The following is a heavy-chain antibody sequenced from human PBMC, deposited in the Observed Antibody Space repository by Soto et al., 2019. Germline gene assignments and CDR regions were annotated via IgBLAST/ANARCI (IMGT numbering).Heavy chain of an antibody. D-gene: IGHD5-18*01. CDR2: ITSSGSTT. CDR1: GFTFSYYY. Sequence: GGSLRLSCAASGFTFSYYYMSWIRQSPGKGLEWVSSITSSGSTTYYTDSVKGRFTISRDNAKNSLYLQMNSLRAEDTAVYYCARERYSYGPYYFDYWGQGTLVTVSS. V-gene: IGHV3-11*01. J-gene: IGHJ4*02. CDR3: ARERYSYGPYYFDY.